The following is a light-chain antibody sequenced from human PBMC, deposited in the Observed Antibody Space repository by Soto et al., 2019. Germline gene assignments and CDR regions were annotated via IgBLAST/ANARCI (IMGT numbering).Light chain of an antibody. V-gene: IGKV3-20*01. CDR2: GAS. Sequence: EIVLTQSPGTLPSSPGERATLSCGASQSISGSYLAWYQQKPGQAPRLLSYGASSRATDIPDRFSGSGCAADFTLTISRLEPEDFAVYSCQQYGTSITFGQGTRLEIK. CDR3: QQYGTSIT. J-gene: IGKJ5*01. CDR1: QSISGSY.